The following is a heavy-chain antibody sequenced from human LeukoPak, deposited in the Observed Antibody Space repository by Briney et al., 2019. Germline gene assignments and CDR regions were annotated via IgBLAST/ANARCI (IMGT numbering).Heavy chain of an antibody. CDR1: GFTFSSYA. Sequence: GGSLRLSCAASGFTFSSYAMSWVRQAPGKGLEWVSTISGSDGRTYYAGSVKGLFTISRDNSKSTLYLQMNSLRAEDTAVYYCAKDPSPENTRGWYGYFDYWGQGTLVTVSS. J-gene: IGHJ4*02. CDR3: AKDPSPENTRGWYGYFDY. CDR2: ISGSDGRT. V-gene: IGHV3-23*01. D-gene: IGHD6-19*01.